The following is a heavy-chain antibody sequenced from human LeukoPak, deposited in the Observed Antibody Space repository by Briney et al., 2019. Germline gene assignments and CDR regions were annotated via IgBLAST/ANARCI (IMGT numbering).Heavy chain of an antibody. V-gene: IGHV3-21*01. CDR2: ISSSSSYI. CDR3: ARDLAVAGTAEYFQH. J-gene: IGHJ1*01. CDR1: GFTFSSYS. Sequence: GGSLRLSCAASGFTFSSYSMNWVRQAPGKGLEWVSSISSSSSYIYYADSVKGRFTISRDNAKNSLYLQMNSLRAEDTAVYYCARDLAVAGTAEYFQHWGQGTLVTVSS. D-gene: IGHD6-19*01.